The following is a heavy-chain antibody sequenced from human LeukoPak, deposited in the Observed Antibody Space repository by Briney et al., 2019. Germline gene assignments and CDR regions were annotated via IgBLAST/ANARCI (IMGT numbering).Heavy chain of an antibody. Sequence: PGGSLRLSCAASGFTFSSYSMNWVRQAPGKGLGWVSYISSSSSTIYYADSVKGRFTISRDNAKNSLYLQMNSLRAEDTAVYYCARDKGYFDWLFHWFDPWGQGTLVTVSS. CDR2: ISSSSSTI. CDR1: GFTFSSYS. CDR3: ARDKGYFDWLFHWFDP. V-gene: IGHV3-48*04. D-gene: IGHD3-9*01. J-gene: IGHJ5*02.